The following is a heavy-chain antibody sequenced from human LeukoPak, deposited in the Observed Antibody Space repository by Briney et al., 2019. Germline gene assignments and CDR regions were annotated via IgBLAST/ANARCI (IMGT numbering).Heavy chain of an antibody. J-gene: IGHJ3*02. CDR2: IYHSGST. CDR1: GYSISSGYY. CDR3: ARDLSPYEKAFDI. V-gene: IGHV4-38-2*02. D-gene: IGHD2-8*01. Sequence: SETLSLTCTVSGYSISSGYYWGWIRQPPGKGLEWIGSIYHSGSTYYNPSLKSRVTISVDTSKNQFSLKLSSVTAADTAVYYCARDLSPYEKAFDIWGQGTMVTVSS.